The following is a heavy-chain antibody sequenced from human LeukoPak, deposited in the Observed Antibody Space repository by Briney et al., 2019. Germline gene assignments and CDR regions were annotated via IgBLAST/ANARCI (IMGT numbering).Heavy chain of an antibody. CDR2: ISGSGGDT. J-gene: IGHJ4*02. Sequence: GGSLRLSCAGSGFTFSSYSMKWVRQAPGKGLEWVSGISGSGGDTYYADSVKGRFTFSRDNSKNTLYLQMNSLRAEDTAVYYCAKDFRGSYPYYFDYWGQGTLVTVSS. CDR3: AKDFRGSYPYYFDY. V-gene: IGHV3-23*01. D-gene: IGHD1-26*01. CDR1: GFTFSSYS.